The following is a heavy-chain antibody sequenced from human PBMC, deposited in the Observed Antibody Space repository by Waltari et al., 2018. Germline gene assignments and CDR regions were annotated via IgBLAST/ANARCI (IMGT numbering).Heavy chain of an antibody. Sequence: EAQLVESGGGLVQPGGSLRLSCAASGFSFSSYEMNWVRQAPGKGLGGISQIGDRDNIKYYAESVKGRFTVSRDNAKNSLHLEMNSLRAEDTATYYCVRDGLGSGRTRVDVWGQGTTVIVSS. CDR2: IGDRDNIK. CDR3: VRDGLGSGRTRVDV. CDR1: GFSFSSYE. V-gene: IGHV3-48*03. J-gene: IGHJ6*02. D-gene: IGHD2-2*01.